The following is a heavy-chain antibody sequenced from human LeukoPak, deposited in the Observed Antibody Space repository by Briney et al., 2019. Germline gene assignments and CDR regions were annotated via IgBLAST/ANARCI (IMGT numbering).Heavy chain of an antibody. V-gene: IGHV3-7*01. CDR1: GFTFSSYW. Sequence: GGSLRLSCAASGFTFSSYWMSWVRQAPGKGLEWVANIMQDGSEKYYVDSVKGRFTISRDNAKNSLYLQMNSLRAEDTAVYYCARELGDIVATSTYYYYYGMDVWGQGTTVTVSS. CDR2: IMQDGSEK. J-gene: IGHJ6*02. CDR3: ARELGDIVATSTYYYYYGMDV. D-gene: IGHD5-12*01.